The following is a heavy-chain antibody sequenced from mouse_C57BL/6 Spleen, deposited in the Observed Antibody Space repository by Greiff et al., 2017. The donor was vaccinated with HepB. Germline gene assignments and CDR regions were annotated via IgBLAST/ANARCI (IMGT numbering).Heavy chain of an antibody. CDR1: GFTFSDYG. CDR3: ARIYYGSSSFAY. D-gene: IGHD1-1*01. V-gene: IGHV5-17*01. Sequence: EVQLVESGGGLVKPGGSLKLSCAASGFTFSDYGMHWVRQAPEKGLEWVAYISSGSSTIYYADTVKGRFTISRDNAKNTLFLQMTSLRSEDTAMYYCARIYYGSSSFAYWGQGTLVTVSA. CDR2: ISSGSSTI. J-gene: IGHJ3*01.